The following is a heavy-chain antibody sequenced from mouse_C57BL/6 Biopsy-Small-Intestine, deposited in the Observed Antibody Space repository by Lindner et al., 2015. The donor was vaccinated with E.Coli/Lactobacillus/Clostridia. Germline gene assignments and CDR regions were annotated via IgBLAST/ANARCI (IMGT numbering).Heavy chain of an antibody. CDR2: INPSGGYT. D-gene: IGHD3-3*01. CDR1: GYTFTDYT. J-gene: IGHJ3*01. CDR3: APRAWFAY. V-gene: IGHV1-4*01. Sequence: VQLQESGAELARPGASVKMSCKASGYTFTDYTMHWIKQWPGQGLEWIGFINPSGGYTKYNQKFKDKATLTADKSSSTAYMQLSSLTSEDSAVYYCAPRAWFAYWGQGTLVTVSA.